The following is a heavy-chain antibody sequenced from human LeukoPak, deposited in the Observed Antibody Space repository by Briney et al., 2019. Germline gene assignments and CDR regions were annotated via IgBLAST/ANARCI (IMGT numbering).Heavy chain of an antibody. Sequence: GASVKVSCKASGYTFTSYGISWVRQAPGQGLEWMGWISAYNGNTNYAQKLQGRVTMTTDTSTSTAYMELRSLRSDDTAVYYCAGDLSVDTAMVNYYWGQGTLVTVSS. V-gene: IGHV1-18*01. CDR2: ISAYNGNT. CDR3: AGDLSVDTAMVNYY. J-gene: IGHJ4*02. D-gene: IGHD5-18*01. CDR1: GYTFTSYG.